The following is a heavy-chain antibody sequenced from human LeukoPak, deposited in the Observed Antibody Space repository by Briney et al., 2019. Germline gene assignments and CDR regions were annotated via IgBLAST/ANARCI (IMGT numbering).Heavy chain of an antibody. CDR1: GFTFSSYG. CDR2: IWYDGSNK. J-gene: IGHJ4*02. V-gene: IGHV3-33*06. CDR3: AKDYYDSSGYLPTLGY. D-gene: IGHD3-22*01. Sequence: QPGGSLRLXCAASGFTFSSYGMHWVRQAPDKALEWVAVIWYDGSNKYYADSVKGRFTISRDNSKNTLYLQMNSLRAEDTAVYYCAKDYYDSSGYLPTLGYWGQGTLVTVSS.